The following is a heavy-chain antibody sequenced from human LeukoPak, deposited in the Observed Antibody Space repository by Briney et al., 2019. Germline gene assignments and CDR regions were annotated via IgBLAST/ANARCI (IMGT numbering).Heavy chain of an antibody. CDR3: ARADEYSSSPDY. D-gene: IGHD6-6*01. V-gene: IGHV1-2*02. J-gene: IGHJ4*02. CDR2: INPNSGGT. Sequence: ASVKVSCKASGGTFSSYAISWVRQAPGQGLEWMGWINPNSGGTNYAQKFQGRVTMTRDTSISTAYMELSRLRSDDTAVYYCARADEYSSSPDYWGQGTLVTVSS. CDR1: GGTFSSYA.